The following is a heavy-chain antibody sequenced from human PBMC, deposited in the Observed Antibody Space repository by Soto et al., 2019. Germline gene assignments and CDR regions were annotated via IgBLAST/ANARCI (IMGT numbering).Heavy chain of an antibody. J-gene: IGHJ6*03. CDR1: EGNFISSSDY. CDR2: IYYSGST. D-gene: IGHD2-2*01. V-gene: IGHV4-39*01. CDR3: ACQGYCSSTSCLPLYMDV. Sequence: SETQSLPCGVDEGNFISSSDYWGWIRQPPGKGLEWIGSIYYSGSTYYNPSLKSRVTISVDTSKNQFSLKLSSVTAADTAVYYCACQGYCSSTSCLPLYMDVWGKGTTVTAP.